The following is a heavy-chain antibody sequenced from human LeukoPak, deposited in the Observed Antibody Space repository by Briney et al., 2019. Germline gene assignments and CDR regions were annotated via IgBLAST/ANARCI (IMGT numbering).Heavy chain of an antibody. V-gene: IGHV4-4*02. CDR2: ISHSGRT. D-gene: IGHD3-10*01. CDR3: ARGKLLLWFGEFFDY. Sequence: SETLSLTCAVSGGSISTNWWSWVRQPPGKGLEWIGEISHSGRTNYNTSLTGRVTISIDTSKNQFSLKLSSVTAADTAVYYCARGKLLLWFGEFFDYWGQGTLVTVSS. CDR1: GGSISTNW. J-gene: IGHJ4*02.